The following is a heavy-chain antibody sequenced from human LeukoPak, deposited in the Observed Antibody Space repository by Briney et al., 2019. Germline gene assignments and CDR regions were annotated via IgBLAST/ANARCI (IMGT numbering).Heavy chain of an antibody. Sequence: SVKVSCKASGGTFSSYAISWVRQAPGQGLEWMGRIIPIFGTANYAQKFQGRVTITADKSTGTAYMELSSLRSEDTAVYYCASTGSLVRGVTDYWGQGTLVTVSS. V-gene: IGHV1-69*06. CDR1: GGTFSSYA. D-gene: IGHD3-10*01. CDR3: ASTGSLVRGVTDY. J-gene: IGHJ4*02. CDR2: IIPIFGTA.